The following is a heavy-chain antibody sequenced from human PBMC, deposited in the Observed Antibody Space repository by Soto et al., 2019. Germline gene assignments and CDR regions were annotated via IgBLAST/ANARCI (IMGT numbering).Heavy chain of an antibody. J-gene: IGHJ4*02. V-gene: IGHV3-74*01. CDR1: GFTFSSYW. Sequence: PGGSLRLSCAASGFTFSSYWMHWVRQAPGKGLVWDSRINSDGSSTSYADSVKGRFTISRDNAKNTLYLQMNSLRAEDTAVYYCVRTSLVVAAATREDYWGQGTLVTVS. CDR3: VRTSLVVAAATREDY. D-gene: IGHD2-15*01. CDR2: INSDGSST.